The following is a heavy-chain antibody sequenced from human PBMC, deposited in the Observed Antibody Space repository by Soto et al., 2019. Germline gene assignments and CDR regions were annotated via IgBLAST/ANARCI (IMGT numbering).Heavy chain of an antibody. J-gene: IGHJ4*02. CDR2: ISGSGGST. D-gene: IGHD3-22*01. CDR1: GSTFSSYA. V-gene: IGHV3-23*01. CDR3: AKGSSGYSVPSFFDY. Sequence: LRLSCAASGSTFSSYAMSWVRQAPGKGLEWVSAISGSGGSTYYADSVKGRFTISRDNSKNTLYLQMNSLRAEDTAVYYCAKGSSGYSVPSFFDYWGQGTLVTVSS.